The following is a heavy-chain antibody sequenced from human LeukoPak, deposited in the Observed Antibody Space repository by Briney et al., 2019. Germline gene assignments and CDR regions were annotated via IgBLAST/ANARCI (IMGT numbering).Heavy chain of an antibody. D-gene: IGHD1-26*01. Sequence: GGSLRLSWAASGFTFSSYSMNWVRQAPGKGLEWVSSIISMSSYIYYADSVKGRVTISRDNAKNSLYLKMNSLRAEDTAVYYCAKDEWELRYYYYYMDVWGKGTTVTISS. CDR1: GFTFSSYS. CDR2: IISMSSYI. J-gene: IGHJ6*03. CDR3: AKDEWELRYYYYYMDV. V-gene: IGHV3-21*01.